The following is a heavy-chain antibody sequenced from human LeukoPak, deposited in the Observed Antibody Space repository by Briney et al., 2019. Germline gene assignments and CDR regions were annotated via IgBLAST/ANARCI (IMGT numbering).Heavy chain of an antibody. Sequence: GGSLRLSCAASGFTFSGYSMNWVLQAPGKGLEWVSYLGPSSNAIHYADSVKGRFTISRDNAKNSLYLLMNSLRDEDTAVYYCARAAYSSGPDYWGQGTLVTVSS. J-gene: IGHJ4*02. V-gene: IGHV3-48*02. CDR1: GFTFSGYS. D-gene: IGHD6-25*01. CDR3: ARAAYSSGPDY. CDR2: LGPSSNAI.